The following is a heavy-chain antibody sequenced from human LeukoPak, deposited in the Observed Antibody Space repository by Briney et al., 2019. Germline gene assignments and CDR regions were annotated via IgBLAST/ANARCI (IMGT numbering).Heavy chain of an antibody. J-gene: IGHJ3*02. CDR3: AREADCTDGSCYRGAFDI. CDR1: GFNFINYA. D-gene: IGHD2-15*01. CDR2: IWYDGGNR. Sequence: QPGGSLRLSCAASGFNFINYAMHWVRQAPGKGLEWAAVIWYDGGNRYYADSVKGRFTISRDTSEDTLFLQMNSLRAEDTAVYYCAREADCTDGSCYRGAFDIWGQGTMITVSS. V-gene: IGHV3-33*01.